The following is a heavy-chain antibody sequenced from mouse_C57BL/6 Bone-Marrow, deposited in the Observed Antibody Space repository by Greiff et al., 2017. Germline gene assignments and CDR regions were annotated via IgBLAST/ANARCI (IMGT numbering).Heavy chain of an antibody. J-gene: IGHJ2*01. CDR3: TTSGIWYSP. CDR2: IDPENGDT. V-gene: IGHV14-4*01. D-gene: IGHD2-1*01. Sequence: VQLQQSGAELVRPGASVKLSCTASGFNIKDDYMHWVKQRPEQGLEWIGWIDPENGDTEYASKFQGKATITADTSSNTAYLQLSSLTSEDTAVYYCTTSGIWYSPGGQGTTLTVSS. CDR1: GFNIKDDY.